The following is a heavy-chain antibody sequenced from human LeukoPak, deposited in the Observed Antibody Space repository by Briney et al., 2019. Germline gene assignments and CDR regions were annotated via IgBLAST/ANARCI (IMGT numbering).Heavy chain of an antibody. V-gene: IGHV4-4*02. CDR1: GGSISSNNW. D-gene: IGHD1-1*01. CDR2: IYHSGSP. CDR3: ARVNINNWHSCDY. Sequence: SETLSLTCAVSGGSISSNNWWGWVRQPPGKGLEWIGEIYHSGSPNYNPPLKSRVTISVDKSRNHFSLNLSSVTAADTAVYYCARVNINNWHSCDYWGQGTLVTVSS. J-gene: IGHJ4*02.